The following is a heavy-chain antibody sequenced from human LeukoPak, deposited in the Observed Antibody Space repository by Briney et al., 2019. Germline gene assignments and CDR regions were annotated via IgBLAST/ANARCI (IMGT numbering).Heavy chain of an antibody. CDR2: ISYSGST. J-gene: IGHJ3*02. Sequence: SETLSLTCTVAADSFSTHYWTWIRQPPGEGLEWIGYISYSGSTNYNPSLKSRVTISVDTSKKQFSLKMNSVTAADTAVYYCARDPTTVTKGFDIWGQGTLVTVSS. V-gene: IGHV4-59*11. CDR3: ARDPTTVTKGFDI. D-gene: IGHD4-17*01. CDR1: ADSFSTHY.